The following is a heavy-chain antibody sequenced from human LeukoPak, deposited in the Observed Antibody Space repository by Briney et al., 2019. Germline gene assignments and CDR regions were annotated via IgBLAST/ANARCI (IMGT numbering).Heavy chain of an antibody. J-gene: IGHJ4*02. D-gene: IGHD2-8*01. CDR2: ISSSSSYI. V-gene: IGHV3-21*01. CDR1: GFTFSSYE. CDR3: ARDPGMRNDY. Sequence: GGSLRLSCAASGFTFSSYEMNWVRQAPGKGLEWVTPISSSSSYIYYADSVKGRFTISRDNAKNSLYLRMNSLRAEDTAVYYCARDPGMRNDYWGQGTLVTVSS.